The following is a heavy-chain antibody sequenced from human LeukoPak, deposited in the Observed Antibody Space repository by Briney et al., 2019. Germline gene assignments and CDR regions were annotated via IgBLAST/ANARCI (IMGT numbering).Heavy chain of an antibody. CDR1: GYTFTNYG. D-gene: IGHD5-12*01. V-gene: IGHV1-18*01. Sequence: ASVKVSCKASGYTFTNYGIDWVRQAPGQGLEWMGWINTYNHNTNYAQKFQGRLTMTTDTSTTTAYMELRSLTSDDTAIYYCARMRIYRGYVDFDSWGQGTLVTVSS. CDR3: ARMRIYRGYVDFDS. CDR2: INTYNHNT. J-gene: IGHJ4*02.